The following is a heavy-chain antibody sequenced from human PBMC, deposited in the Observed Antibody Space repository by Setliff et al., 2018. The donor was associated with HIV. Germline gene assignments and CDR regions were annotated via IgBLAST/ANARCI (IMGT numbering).Heavy chain of an antibody. CDR3: ARDLHANYHVVDI. CDR1: GVSIVSGGFY. Sequence: PSETLSLTCSVSGVSIVSGGFYFSWIRHHPRKGLEWIGTVYYTGKTYYNPSLQSRLTMSADTSKDQLYLKINSVTAADTAVYFCARDLHANYHVVDIWGPGTMVTVSS. D-gene: IGHD2-15*01. V-gene: IGHV4-31*03. CDR2: VYYTGKT. J-gene: IGHJ3*02.